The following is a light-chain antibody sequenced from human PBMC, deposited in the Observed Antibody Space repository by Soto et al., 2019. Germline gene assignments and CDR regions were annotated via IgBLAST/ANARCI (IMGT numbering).Light chain of an antibody. V-gene: IGKV2-28*01. CDR1: QSLLHSNGYNY. J-gene: IGKJ3*01. CDR3: MQALQTPPFT. Sequence: DIVMTQSPLSLPVTPGEPASISCRSSQSLLHSNGYNYLDWYLQKPGQSPQLLIYLGSNRASGVPDRFSGSGSGTDFTRKISRVEAEDVGVYYCMQALQTPPFTFGPGTKVDIK. CDR2: LGS.